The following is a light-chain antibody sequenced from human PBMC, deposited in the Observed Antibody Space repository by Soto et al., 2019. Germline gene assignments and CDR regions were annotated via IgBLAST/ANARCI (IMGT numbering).Light chain of an antibody. Sequence: EIVMTQSPATLSVSPGEGSTRSGMASQSVSSNLSWYQQKPGQAHSLVIYGSSTRATVIPVRFSGSGSGTEFTLTISSLQSEDFAVYYCQQYNNWPRTFGQGTTMDNK. V-gene: IGKV3-15*01. J-gene: IGKJ1*01. CDR1: QSVSSN. CDR2: GSS. CDR3: QQYNNWPRT.